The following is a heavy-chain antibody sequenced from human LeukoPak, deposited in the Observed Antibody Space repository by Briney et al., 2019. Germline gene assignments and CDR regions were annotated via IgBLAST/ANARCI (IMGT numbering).Heavy chain of an antibody. J-gene: IGHJ4*02. CDR2: ISYDGSNK. Sequence: GGSLRLSCAASGFTFSSYGMHWVRQASGKGLEWVAVISYDGSNKYYADSVKGRFTISRDNSKNTLYLQMNSLRAEDTAVYYCAKPPPPARYSSSYYGGQEPLATVS. D-gene: IGHD6-6*01. V-gene: IGHV3-30*18. CDR1: GFTFSSYG. CDR3: AKPPPPARYSSSYY.